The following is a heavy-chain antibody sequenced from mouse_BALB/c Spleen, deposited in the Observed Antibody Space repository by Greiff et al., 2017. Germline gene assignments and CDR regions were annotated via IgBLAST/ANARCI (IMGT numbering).Heavy chain of an antibody. CDR1: GFTFSSYA. Sequence: EVQLVESGGGLVKPGGSLKLSCAASGFTFSSYAMSWVRQTPEKRLEWDASISSGGSTYYPDSVKGRFTISRDNARNILYLQMSSLRSEDTAMYYCARGRGAASGYYFDYWGQGTTLTVSS. CDR3: ARGRGAASGYYFDY. V-gene: IGHV5-6-5*01. CDR2: ISSGGST. D-gene: IGHD1-2*01. J-gene: IGHJ2*01.